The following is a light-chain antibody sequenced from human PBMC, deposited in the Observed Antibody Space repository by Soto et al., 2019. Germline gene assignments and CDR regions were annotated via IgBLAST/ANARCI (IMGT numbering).Light chain of an antibody. CDR3: QSFDSSLSGSV. Sequence: QSVLTQAPSVSGAPGQRVTISCTGSSSNIGAGYDVHWYQQLPGTAPKLLIYGNSNRPSGVPDRFSGSKSGTSASLAITGLQAEDEADYSCQSFDSSLSGSVFGGGTTLTVL. J-gene: IGLJ3*02. CDR1: SSNIGAGYD. V-gene: IGLV1-40*01. CDR2: GNS.